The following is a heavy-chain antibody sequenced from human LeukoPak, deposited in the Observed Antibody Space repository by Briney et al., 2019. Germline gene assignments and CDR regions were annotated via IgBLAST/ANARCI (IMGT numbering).Heavy chain of an antibody. V-gene: IGHV3-7*01. Sequence: GGSLRLSCAASGFTFSSYWMSWVRQAPGKGLEWVANIKQDGSEKYYVDSVKGRFTISRDNAKKSLYLLMNSLRAEGTAVYYCARDDTVTTRVGFIDWGQGTLVTVSS. J-gene: IGHJ4*02. D-gene: IGHD4-17*01. CDR3: ARDDTVTTRVGFID. CDR1: GFTFSSYW. CDR2: IKQDGSEK.